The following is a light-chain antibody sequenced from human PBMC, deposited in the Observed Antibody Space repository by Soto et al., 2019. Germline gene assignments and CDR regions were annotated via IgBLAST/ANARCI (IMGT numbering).Light chain of an antibody. CDR3: QQSFSTPRYT. V-gene: IGKV1-39*01. CDR1: QSISDY. Sequence: DIQMTQSPPSLSASVGDRVTISCRASQSISDYLNWYQQKPGKAPKLLIYSASSLQSGVPSRFSGSGSGTDFTLTISSLQPEDFATYYCQQSFSTPRYTFGAGTKVDI. CDR2: SAS. J-gene: IGKJ3*01.